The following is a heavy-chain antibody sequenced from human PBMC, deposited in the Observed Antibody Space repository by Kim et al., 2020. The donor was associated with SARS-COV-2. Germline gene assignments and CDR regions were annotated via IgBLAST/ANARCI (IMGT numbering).Heavy chain of an antibody. CDR3: ARAATTGTPRGYFQH. Sequence: SETLSLTCAVYGGSFSGYHWSWIRQPPGTGLEWIGEINHSGTTNYNPSLKSRITISLDTSKNQFSLKLSSVTAADTAVYYCARAATTGTPRGYFQHWGQG. V-gene: IGHV4-34*01. CDR2: INHSGTT. CDR1: GGSFSGYH. D-gene: IGHD3-9*01. J-gene: IGHJ1*01.